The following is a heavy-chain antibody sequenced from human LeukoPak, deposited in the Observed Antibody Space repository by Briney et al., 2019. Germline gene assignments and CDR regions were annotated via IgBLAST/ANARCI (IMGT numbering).Heavy chain of an antibody. V-gene: IGHV4-61*02. CDR3: ARERSKKYYYDSSGYPDY. Sequence: SQTLSLTCTVSGGSISSGSYYWSWIRQPAGKGLEWIGRIYTSGSTNYNPSLKSRVTISVDTSKNQFSLKLSSVTAADTAVYYCARERSKKYYYDSSGYPDYWGQGTLVTVSS. CDR1: GGSISSGSYY. D-gene: IGHD3-22*01. CDR2: IYTSGST. J-gene: IGHJ4*02.